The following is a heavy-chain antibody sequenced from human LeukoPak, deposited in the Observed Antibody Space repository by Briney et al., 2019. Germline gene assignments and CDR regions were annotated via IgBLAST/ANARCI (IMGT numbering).Heavy chain of an antibody. CDR1: GYSISSGYW. CDR2: IYYSGST. Sequence: TPSETLSLTCAVSGYSISSGYWWCWIRQPPGKGLEWIGSIYYSGSTYYNPSLKSRVTISVDTSKNQFSLKLSSVTAADTAVYYCARGPDYSSSSPFDYWGQGTLVTVSS. J-gene: IGHJ4*02. D-gene: IGHD6-6*01. V-gene: IGHV4-38-2*01. CDR3: ARGPDYSSSSPFDY.